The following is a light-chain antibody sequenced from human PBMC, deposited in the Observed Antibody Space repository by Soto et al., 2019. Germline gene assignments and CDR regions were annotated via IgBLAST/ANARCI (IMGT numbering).Light chain of an antibody. Sequence: EIVLTQSPGTLSLSPGERATLSCRASQSITSNFLAWYQQKPGQAPRLLIYGASTRAAGVPDRFSASWSGTDFTLTITRLEPEDFAVYYCQQYGRSPLMYTFGQGTKLGVK. J-gene: IGKJ2*01. CDR2: GAS. V-gene: IGKV3-20*01. CDR3: QQYGRSPLMYT. CDR1: QSITSNF.